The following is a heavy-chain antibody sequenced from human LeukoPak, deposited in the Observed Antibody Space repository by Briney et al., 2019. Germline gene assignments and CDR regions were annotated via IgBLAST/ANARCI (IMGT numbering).Heavy chain of an antibody. CDR1: GFTFSSYA. CDR3: ARATSDLKDDAFDI. V-gene: IGHV3-30-3*01. D-gene: IGHD1-26*01. J-gene: IGHJ3*02. Sequence: PGRSLRLSCAASGFTFSSYAMHWARQAPGKGLEWVAVISYDGSNKYYADSVKGRFTISRDNSKNTLYLQMNSLRAEDTAVYYCARATSDLKDDAFDIWGQGTMVTVSS. CDR2: ISYDGSNK.